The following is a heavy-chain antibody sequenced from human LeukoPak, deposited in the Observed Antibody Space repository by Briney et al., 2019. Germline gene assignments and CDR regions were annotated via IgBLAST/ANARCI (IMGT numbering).Heavy chain of an antibody. CDR2: MKQDGSEK. V-gene: IGHV3-7*01. CDR1: GFSLSRYW. J-gene: IGHJ3*02. D-gene: IGHD1-1*01. Sequence: GGSLRLSCAPSGFSLSRYWVSWVRQAPGKGLEWVANMKQDGSEKKYLASVKGRFTISRYNTKNSLYLQMNSLRVEDTAVYYCARDPLHWIDGVDDSFDIWGQGTMVTVSS. CDR3: ARDPLHWIDGVDDSFDI.